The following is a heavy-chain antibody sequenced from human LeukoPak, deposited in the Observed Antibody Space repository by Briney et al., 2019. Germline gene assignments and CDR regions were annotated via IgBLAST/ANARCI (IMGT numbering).Heavy chain of an antibody. CDR3: ARGGSGNNWFDP. CDR2: IYYSGST. J-gene: IGHJ5*02. V-gene: IGHV4-39*01. Sequence: PSETLSLTCTVSGGSISISSYYWGWIRQPPGKGLEWIGSIYYSGSTYYNPSLKSRVTISVDTSKNQFSLKLSSVTAADTAVYYCARGGSGNNWFDPWGQGTLVTVSS. D-gene: IGHD2-15*01. CDR1: GGSISISSYY.